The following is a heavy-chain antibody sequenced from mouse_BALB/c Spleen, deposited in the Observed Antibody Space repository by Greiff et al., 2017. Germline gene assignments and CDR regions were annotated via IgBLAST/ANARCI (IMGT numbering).Heavy chain of an antibody. Sequence: LQESGPDLVAPSQSLSITCTVSGFSLTSYGVHWVRQPPGKGLEWLVVIWSDGSTTYNSALKSRLSISKDNSKSQVFLKMNSLQTDDTAMYYCARQGYGSSYVGAMDYWGQGTSVTVSS. J-gene: IGHJ4*01. CDR3: ARQGYGSSYVGAMDY. V-gene: IGHV2-6-2*01. CDR2: IWSDGST. CDR1: GFSLTSYG. D-gene: IGHD1-1*01.